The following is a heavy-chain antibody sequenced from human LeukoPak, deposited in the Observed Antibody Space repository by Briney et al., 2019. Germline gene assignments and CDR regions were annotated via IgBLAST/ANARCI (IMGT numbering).Heavy chain of an antibody. CDR1: GFTFSNYG. Sequence: GGSLRLSCAASGFTFSNYGMHWVRQAPGKGLECVSSISSSSSYIYYADSVKGRFTISRDNAKNSLYLQMNSLRVEDTAVYYCARGTVSAYSRGWFDPWGPGTLVTVSS. CDR2: ISSSSSYI. CDR3: ARGTVSAYSRGWFDP. V-gene: IGHV3-21*01. D-gene: IGHD6-25*01. J-gene: IGHJ5*02.